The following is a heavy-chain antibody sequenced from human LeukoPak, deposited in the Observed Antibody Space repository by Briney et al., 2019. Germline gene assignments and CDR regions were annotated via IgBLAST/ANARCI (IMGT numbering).Heavy chain of an antibody. V-gene: IGHV3-66*01. Sequence: PGGSLRLSCAASGFTVSSNYMNWVRQAPGKGLEWVSVIYRGGNTYYADSVKGRFTISRDNSKNTLYLQMNSLRAEDTAVYYCVRDFSCSGGSCPLFDSWGQGTLVSVSS. D-gene: IGHD2-15*01. CDR2: IYRGGNT. CDR3: VRDFSCSGGSCPLFDS. CDR1: GFTVSSNY. J-gene: IGHJ4*02.